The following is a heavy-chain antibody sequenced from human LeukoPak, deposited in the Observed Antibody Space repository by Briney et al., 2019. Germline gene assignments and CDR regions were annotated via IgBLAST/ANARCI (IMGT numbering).Heavy chain of an antibody. CDR3: SRESGPFCPFGY. CDR2: ISLAGQT. CDR1: GGSISGTNW. V-gene: IGHV4/OR15-8*02. Sequence: PSETLSLTCGVCGGSISGTNWWSWVRQPPGQGLEWIAEISLAGQTNYNPSLNGRVTMSLDESSNQLSLHLTSVTAADTATYFCSRESGPFCPFGYWGQGTLVIVSS. J-gene: IGHJ4*02. D-gene: IGHD1-26*01.